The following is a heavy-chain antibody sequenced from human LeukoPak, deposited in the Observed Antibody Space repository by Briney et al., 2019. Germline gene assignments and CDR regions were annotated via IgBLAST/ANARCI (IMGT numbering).Heavy chain of an antibody. J-gene: IGHJ4*02. D-gene: IGHD3-3*01. Sequence: GGSLRLSCAASGFTFSSYGMHWVRQAPGKGLEWMAFIRYDGSNKYYADSVKGRFTISRDNSKNTLYLQMNSLRAEDTAVYYCAKDPAHYDFWSGPATLLGGFDYWGQGTLVTVSS. CDR2: IRYDGSNK. CDR1: GFTFSSYG. CDR3: AKDPAHYDFWSGPATLLGGFDY. V-gene: IGHV3-30*02.